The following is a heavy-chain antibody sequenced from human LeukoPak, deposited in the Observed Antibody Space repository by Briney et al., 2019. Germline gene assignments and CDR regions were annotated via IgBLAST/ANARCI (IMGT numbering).Heavy chain of an antibody. V-gene: IGHV1-2*02. CDR1: GYTFTGYY. CDR2: INPNSGGT. Sequence: ASVKVSCTASGYTFTGYYMHWVRQAPGQGLEWMGWINPNSGGTNYAQKFQGRVTMTRDTSISTAYMELSRLRSDDTAVYYCARDRATDFWSGFAFDYWGQGTLVTVSS. CDR3: ARDRATDFWSGFAFDY. J-gene: IGHJ4*02. D-gene: IGHD3-3*01.